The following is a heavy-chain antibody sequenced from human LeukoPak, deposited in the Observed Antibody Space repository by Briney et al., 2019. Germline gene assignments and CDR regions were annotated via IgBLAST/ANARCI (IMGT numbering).Heavy chain of an antibody. J-gene: IGHJ1*01. CDR1: GDSVSSSDSY. CDR3: ARRRYYDGSGYLE. CDR2: IYYSGRT. Sequence: PSETLSLTCSVSGDSVSSSDSYWDWIRQPPGKGLEWIGTIYYSGRTYYSPSLKSRVTMSVDPSNNQFSLTLRSVTAADTAVYYCARRRYYDGSGYLEWGQGTLLSVSS. D-gene: IGHD3-22*01. V-gene: IGHV4-39*01.